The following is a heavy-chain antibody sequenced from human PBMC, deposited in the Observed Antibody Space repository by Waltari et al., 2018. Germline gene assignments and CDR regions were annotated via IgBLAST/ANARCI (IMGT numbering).Heavy chain of an antibody. CDR3: ATAAVTTLRYFDL. CDR1: GGSISSSNW. J-gene: IGHJ2*01. CDR2: IYHSGRP. D-gene: IGHD4-17*01. Sequence: QVQLQESGPGLVKPSGTLSLTCAVSGGSISSSNWWSWVRQPPGKGLEWLGEIYHSGRPNYNPPLKSRGTISVDKSKNQFSLKLSSVTAADTAVYYCATAAVTTLRYFDLWGRGTLVTVSS. V-gene: IGHV4-4*02.